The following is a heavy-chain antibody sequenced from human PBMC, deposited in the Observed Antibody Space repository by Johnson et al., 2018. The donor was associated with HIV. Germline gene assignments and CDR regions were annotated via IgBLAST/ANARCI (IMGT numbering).Heavy chain of an antibody. CDR2: IKSKTDGGTT. J-gene: IGHJ3*02. CDR3: TIGLTIFGVVILDAFDI. CDR1: GFIFSNAW. Sequence: VQLVESGGGLVKPGGSLRISCAASGFIFSNAWMSWVRQAPGKGLEWVGHIKSKTDGGTTDYAAPVKGRFTISRDDSKNRLHLQMNSLKTEDTAVYYCTIGLTIFGVVILDAFDIWGQGTMVTVSS. D-gene: IGHD3-3*01. V-gene: IGHV3-15*01.